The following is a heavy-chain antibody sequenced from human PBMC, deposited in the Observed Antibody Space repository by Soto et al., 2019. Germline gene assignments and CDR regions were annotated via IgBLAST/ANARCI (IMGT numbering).Heavy chain of an antibody. Sequence: QVQLVESGGGVVQPGRSLRLSCAASGFTFSSYAMHWVRQAPGKGLEWVAVISYDGSNKYYADSVKGRFTISRDNSKNTLYLQMNSLRAEDAAVYYCARDTVTTEVDYLGQGTLVTVSS. CDR3: ARDTVTTEVDY. CDR2: ISYDGSNK. J-gene: IGHJ4*02. V-gene: IGHV3-30-3*01. D-gene: IGHD4-17*01. CDR1: GFTFSSYA.